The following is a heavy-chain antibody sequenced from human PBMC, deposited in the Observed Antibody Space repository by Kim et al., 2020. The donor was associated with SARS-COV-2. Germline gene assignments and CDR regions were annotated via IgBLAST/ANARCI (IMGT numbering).Heavy chain of an antibody. J-gene: IGHJ3*02. CDR3: ARDDDSSGYYLFDAFDI. V-gene: IGHV4-4*06. Sequence: LKSRVTMAVDTSKAQFSLKLGSVTAADTAVYYCARDDDSSGYYLFDAFDIWGQGTMVTVSS. D-gene: IGHD3-22*01.